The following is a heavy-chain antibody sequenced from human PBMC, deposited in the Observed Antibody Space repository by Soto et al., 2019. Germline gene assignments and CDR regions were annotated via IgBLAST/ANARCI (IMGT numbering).Heavy chain of an antibody. V-gene: IGHV1-24*01. D-gene: IGHD2-21*02. CDR2: FDPEDGET. J-gene: IGHJ5*02. Sequence: ASVKVSCKVSGYTLTELSMHWVRQAPGKGLEWMGGFDPEDGETIYAQKFQGRVTMTEDTSTDTAYMELSSLRSEDTAVYYCATRGAEVVTANTWFDPWGQATLVTVSS. CDR3: ATRGAEVVTANTWFDP. CDR1: GYTLTELS.